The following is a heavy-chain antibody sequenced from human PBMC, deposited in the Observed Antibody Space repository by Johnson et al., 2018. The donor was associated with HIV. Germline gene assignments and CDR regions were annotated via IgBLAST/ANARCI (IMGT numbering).Heavy chain of an antibody. V-gene: IGHV3-30*14. Sequence: QVQLVESGGGVVQPGRSLRLSCAASGFTFSSYAMHWVRQAPGKGLEWVAVISYDGSNKYYADSVKGRFTISRDNSKNTLYLQMGSLRVEDMATYYCARARAKVVAGLDAFDIWGQGTMVIVSS. CDR3: ARARAKVVAGLDAFDI. CDR2: ISYDGSNK. CDR1: GFTFSSYA. D-gene: IGHD6-19*01. J-gene: IGHJ3*02.